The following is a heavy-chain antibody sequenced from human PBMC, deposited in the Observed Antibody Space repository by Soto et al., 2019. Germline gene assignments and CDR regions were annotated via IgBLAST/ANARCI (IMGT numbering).Heavy chain of an antibody. V-gene: IGHV1-18*04. Sequence: ASVKVSCKASGYTFTSYGISWVRQATGQGLEWMGWISAYNGNTNYAQKLQGRVTMTTDTSTSTAYMELRSLRSDDTAVYYCARVGATTHLYWFDPWGQGTLVTVSS. CDR1: GYTFTSYG. CDR3: ARVGATTHLYWFDP. CDR2: ISAYNGNT. J-gene: IGHJ5*02. D-gene: IGHD1-26*01.